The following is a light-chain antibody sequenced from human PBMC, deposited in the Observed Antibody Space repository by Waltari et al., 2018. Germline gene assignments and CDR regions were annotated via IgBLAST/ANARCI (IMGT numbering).Light chain of an antibody. CDR1: SSDVGTYNL. CDR3: CSYAGIVV. J-gene: IGLJ2*01. V-gene: IGLV2-23*02. Sequence: QSALTQPASVSGSPGQSITVSCTETSSDVGTYNLASWYQQHPGTAPQLMIYEVSKRPSGVSYRFSGAKSGHTASLTISGLQAEDEADYDCCSYAGIVVFGGGTKLTVL. CDR2: EVS.